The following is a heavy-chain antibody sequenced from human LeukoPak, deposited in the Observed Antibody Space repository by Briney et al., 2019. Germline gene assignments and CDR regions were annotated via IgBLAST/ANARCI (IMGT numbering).Heavy chain of an antibody. V-gene: IGHV3-23*01. J-gene: IGHJ4*02. Sequence: GGSLRLSCAASGFTFSSYAMSWVRQAPGKGLEWVSGISGSGGSTYYADSVKGRFTISRDNSKITLYLQMNSLRAEDTAIYYCARDVGGYPYYFDYWGQGPLVTVSS. CDR1: GFTFSSYA. CDR3: ARDVGGYPYYFDY. D-gene: IGHD5-12*01. CDR2: ISGSGGST.